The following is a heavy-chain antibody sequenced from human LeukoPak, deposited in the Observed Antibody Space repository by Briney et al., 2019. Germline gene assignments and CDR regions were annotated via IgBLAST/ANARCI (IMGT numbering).Heavy chain of an antibody. CDR3: ARVAYYGPGRREHLDY. D-gene: IGHD3-10*01. Sequence: ASVKVSCKASAYTFTSYGISWVRQAPGQGLEWMGWISAYNGNTNYAQNLQGRVTMTTDTSTSTAYMELRSLRSDDTAVYYCARVAYYGPGRREHLDYWGQGTLVTVSS. V-gene: IGHV1-18*01. CDR2: ISAYNGNT. J-gene: IGHJ4*02. CDR1: AYTFTSYG.